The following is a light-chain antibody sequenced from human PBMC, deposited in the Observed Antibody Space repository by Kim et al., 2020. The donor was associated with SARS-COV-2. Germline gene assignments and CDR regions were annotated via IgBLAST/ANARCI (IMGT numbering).Light chain of an antibody. V-gene: IGLV2-14*01. Sequence: QSVLTQPASVSGSPGQSITISCSGTSRDVGGYNYVSWYQQHPGKAPQLMIYDVSKRPSGVSNRFSGSKSGNTASLTISGLQAEDEADYYCCSYAGSYTYVFGSGTKVTVL. CDR2: DVS. CDR3: CSYAGSYTYV. CDR1: SRDVGGYNY. J-gene: IGLJ1*01.